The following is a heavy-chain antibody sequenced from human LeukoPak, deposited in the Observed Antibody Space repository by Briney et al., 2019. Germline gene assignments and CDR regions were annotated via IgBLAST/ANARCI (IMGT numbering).Heavy chain of an antibody. D-gene: IGHD2-15*01. Sequence: ASVKVSCKASGGTFSSYAISWVRQAPGQGLEWMGGIIPIFGTANYAQKFQGRVTITADESTSTVYMELSSLRSEDTAVYYCARVPTLGYCSGGSCYSSSWFDPWGQGTLVTVSS. CDR2: IIPIFGTA. CDR1: GGTFSSYA. J-gene: IGHJ5*02. V-gene: IGHV1-69*13. CDR3: ARVPTLGYCSGGSCYSSSWFDP.